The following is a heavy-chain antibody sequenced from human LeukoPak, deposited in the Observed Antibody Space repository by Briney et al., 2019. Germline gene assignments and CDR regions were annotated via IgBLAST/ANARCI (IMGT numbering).Heavy chain of an antibody. Sequence: ASVKVSCKASGYTFTSYGISWVRQAPGQGLEWMGWISAYNGNTNYAQKLQGRVTMTTDTSTSTVYMELRSLRSDDTAVYYCARGFIVVVPAAMDYWGQGTLVTVSS. V-gene: IGHV1-18*01. CDR1: GYTFTSYG. D-gene: IGHD2-2*01. J-gene: IGHJ4*02. CDR2: ISAYNGNT. CDR3: ARGFIVVVPAAMDY.